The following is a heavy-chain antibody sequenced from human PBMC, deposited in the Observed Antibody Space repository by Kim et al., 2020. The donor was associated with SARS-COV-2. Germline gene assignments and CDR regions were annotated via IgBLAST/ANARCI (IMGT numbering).Heavy chain of an antibody. D-gene: IGHD6-6*01. V-gene: IGHV1-18*01. CDR2: T. J-gene: IGHJ5*02. Sequence: TNYAQKLKGRVTMTTDTSTSTAYMELRSLRSDDTAVYYCAREYSSSSFDPWGQGTLVTVSS. CDR3: AREYSSSSFDP.